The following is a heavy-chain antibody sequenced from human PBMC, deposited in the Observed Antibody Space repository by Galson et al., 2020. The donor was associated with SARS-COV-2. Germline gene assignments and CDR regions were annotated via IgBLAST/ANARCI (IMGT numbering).Heavy chain of an antibody. Sequence: SETLSLTCIVSGASISSGSYYWSWVRQPAGKGLEWIGRIHTSGSTDYNPSLRSRVSISLDTSKNHFSLTLSSVTAADTAVYYCAKGPVAGTGCGGTGTLVTVSS. V-gene: IGHV4-61*02. CDR3: AKGPVAGTGC. CDR2: IHTSGST. CDR1: GASISSGSYY. J-gene: IGHJ4*02. D-gene: IGHD6-19*01.